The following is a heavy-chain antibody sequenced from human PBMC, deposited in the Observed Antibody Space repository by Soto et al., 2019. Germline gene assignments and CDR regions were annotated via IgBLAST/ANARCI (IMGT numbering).Heavy chain of an antibody. CDR3: VRGVDSSFDY. Sequence: SQTLSLTCVIPGDTVSSTRAAWNWVRQSTSGGLEGLGRTYYRSKWKNEYAVSVNSRITINPDTSKNQLSLQLNSVAPEDTAVYYCVRGVDSSFDYWGQGTLVTVSS. J-gene: IGHJ4*02. CDR2: TYYRSKWKN. D-gene: IGHD6-13*01. V-gene: IGHV6-1*01. CDR1: GDTVSSTRAA.